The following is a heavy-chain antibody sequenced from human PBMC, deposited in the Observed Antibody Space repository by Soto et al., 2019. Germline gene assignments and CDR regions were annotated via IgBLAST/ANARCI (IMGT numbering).Heavy chain of an antibody. CDR1: GFTFSSYA. CDR2: ISGSGGST. V-gene: IGHV3-23*01. D-gene: IGHD6-19*01. J-gene: IGHJ4*02. CDR3: AKVGSGWFDY. Sequence: GSLLLACAASGFTFSSYAMSWVRQAPGKGLEWVSAISGSGGSTYYADSVKGRFTISRDNSKNTLYLQMNSLRAEDTAVYYCAKVGSGWFDYWGQGTLVTVSS.